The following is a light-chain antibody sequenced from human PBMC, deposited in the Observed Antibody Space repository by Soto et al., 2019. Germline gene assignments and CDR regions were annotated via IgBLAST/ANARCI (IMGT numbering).Light chain of an antibody. CDR2: EVN. Sequence: QSALTQPASVSGSPGQSIAISCTGTSGDIGTYNLVSWYQRHPGKAPKLMISEVNKRPSGVSDRFSGSKSGDTTSLTISGLRTEDEADYYCCSFAGSGTGVFGTGTKVTVL. V-gene: IGLV2-23*02. CDR3: CSFAGSGTGV. CDR1: SGDIGTYNL. J-gene: IGLJ1*01.